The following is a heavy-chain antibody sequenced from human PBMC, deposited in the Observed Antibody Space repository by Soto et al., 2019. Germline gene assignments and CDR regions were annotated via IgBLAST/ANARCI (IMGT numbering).Heavy chain of an antibody. V-gene: IGHV3-33*01. D-gene: IGHD3-16*01. CDR3: ARDWGRSAAGAVDI. CDR1: GFTFSSYG. Sequence: LRLSCAASGFTFSSYGMHWVRQAPGKGLEWVAVIWYDGSNKYYADSVKGRFTISRDNSKNTLYLQMNSLRAEDTAVYYCARDWGRSAAGAVDIWGQGTVVTV. CDR2: IWYDGSNK. J-gene: IGHJ3*02.